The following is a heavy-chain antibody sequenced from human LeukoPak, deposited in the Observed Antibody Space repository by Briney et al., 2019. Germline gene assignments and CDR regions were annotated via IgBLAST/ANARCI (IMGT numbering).Heavy chain of an antibody. J-gene: IGHJ5*02. CDR2: IKQDGSEK. Sequence: GGSLRLSCAASGFTFNSYWMSWVRQAPGKGLEWVANIKQDGSEKYYVDSVKGRFTISRDNAKNSLCLQMNSLRAEDTAVYYCASIPPGNSGSYRWGQGTLVTVSS. D-gene: IGHD1-26*01. CDR1: GFTFNSYW. CDR3: ASIPPGNSGSYR. V-gene: IGHV3-7*01.